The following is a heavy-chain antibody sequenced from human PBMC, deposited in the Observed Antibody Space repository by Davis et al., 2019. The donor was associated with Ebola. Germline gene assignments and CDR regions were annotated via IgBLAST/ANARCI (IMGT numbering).Heavy chain of an antibody. CDR2: IWYDGRSE. J-gene: IGHJ6*04. CDR3: ARVDTIMGDGMDV. Sequence: GGSLRLSCAASGFTLSNYGIHWVRQAPGKGLEWVAVIWYDGRSEYYADSVKGRFTISRDNSKNTLYLQMNSLRAEDTAVYYCARVDTIMGDGMDVWGKGTTVTVSP. CDR1: GFTLSNYG. V-gene: IGHV3-33*01. D-gene: IGHD5-18*01.